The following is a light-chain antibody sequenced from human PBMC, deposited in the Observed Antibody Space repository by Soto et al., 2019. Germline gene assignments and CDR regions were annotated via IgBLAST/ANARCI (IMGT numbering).Light chain of an antibody. CDR3: QQSFSSPWT. J-gene: IGKJ1*01. CDR2: ATS. CDR1: LCTSKY. V-gene: IGKV1-39*01. Sequence: DIQLTQSPSSLSASVGDRVTFTCRVSLCTSKYLNWYQQKPGRAPILLIYATSNLQRGVPSRFSGNVSGTDFTLTIDSLLPDDVATYYCQQSFSSPWTFGQGTKVDIK.